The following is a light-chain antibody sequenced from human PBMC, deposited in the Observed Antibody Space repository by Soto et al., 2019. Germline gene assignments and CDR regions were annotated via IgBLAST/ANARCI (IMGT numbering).Light chain of an antibody. V-gene: IGKV2-28*01. J-gene: IGKJ1*01. CDR1: QSLLHSNGYNY. CDR3: MQALQSPRT. CDR2: LGS. Sequence: DIVLTQSPLSLPVTPGEPASISCRSSQSLLHSNGYNYLDWYLQKPGQSPQLLIYLGSNRSSGVPDRFSGSGSGTDLTLNISRVEAEDVGVYYCMQALQSPRTFGQGTKVELK.